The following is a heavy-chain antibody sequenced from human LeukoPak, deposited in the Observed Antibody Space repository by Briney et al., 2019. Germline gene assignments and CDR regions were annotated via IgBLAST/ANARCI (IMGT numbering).Heavy chain of an antibody. CDR3: AIVDYYGSGTVFDY. D-gene: IGHD3-10*01. Sequence: SETLSLTCTVSGGSISSGSYYWSWIRQPAGKGLEWIGRIYTSGSTNYNPSLKSRVTISVDTSKNQFSLKLSSVTAADTAVYYCAIVDYYGSGTVFDYWGQGTLVTVSS. CDR1: GGSISSGSYY. V-gene: IGHV4-61*02. J-gene: IGHJ4*02. CDR2: IYTSGST.